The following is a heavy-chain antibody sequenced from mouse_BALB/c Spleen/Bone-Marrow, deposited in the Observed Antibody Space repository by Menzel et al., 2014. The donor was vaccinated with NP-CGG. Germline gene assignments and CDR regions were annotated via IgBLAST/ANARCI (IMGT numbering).Heavy chain of an antibody. J-gene: IGHJ4*01. Sequence: KLVESGGGLAQPGGSRILSCAASGFTFSSFGMHCVRPAPAKGLEWVGYISSGSSSIYFAVTVKGRLTISRDTTKNSLHLKMPSLRSEDTAVYYCVRSYDSYAMAFWGQGTSGTISS. CDR1: GFTFSSFG. V-gene: IGHV5-17*02. CDR3: VRSYDSYAMAF. CDR2: ISSGSSSI.